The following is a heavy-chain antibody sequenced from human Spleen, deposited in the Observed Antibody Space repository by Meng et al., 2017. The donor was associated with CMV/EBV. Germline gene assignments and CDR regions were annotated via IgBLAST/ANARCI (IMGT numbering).Heavy chain of an antibody. J-gene: IGHJ6*02. D-gene: IGHD4-11*01. CDR3: AREAMTTVTRPSLYYYYYGMDV. V-gene: IGHV3-30*04. CDR1: GFTFSNYT. CDR2: ISYDGSHK. Sequence: GGSLRLSCAASGFTFSNYTIHWVRQAPGKGLEWVAVISYDGSHKYYADSVKGRFTISRDNSKNTLYLQMNSLRAEDTAVYYCAREAMTTVTRPSLYYYYYGMDVWGQGTTVTVSS.